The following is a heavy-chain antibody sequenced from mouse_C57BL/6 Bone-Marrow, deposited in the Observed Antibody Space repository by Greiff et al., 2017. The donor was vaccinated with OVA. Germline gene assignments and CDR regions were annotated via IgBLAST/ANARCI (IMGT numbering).Heavy chain of an antibody. V-gene: IGHV14-2*01. CDR3: ARDPHYGSSRDDFDY. D-gene: IGHD1-1*01. CDR2: IDPEDGET. Sequence: VQLKQSGAELVKPGASVKLSCTASGFNIKDYYMHWVKQRTEQGLEWIGRIDPEDGETKYAPKFQGKATITADTSSNTAYLQRSSLTSEDTAVYYCARDPHYGSSRDDFDYWGQGTTLTVSS. J-gene: IGHJ2*01. CDR1: GFNIKDYY.